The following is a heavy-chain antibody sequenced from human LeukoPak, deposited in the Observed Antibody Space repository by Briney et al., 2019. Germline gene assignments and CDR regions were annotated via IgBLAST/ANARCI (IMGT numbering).Heavy chain of an antibody. J-gene: IGHJ4*02. CDR1: GFTFSSDT. D-gene: IGHD3-3*02. V-gene: IGHV3-30*04. Sequence: GGSLRLSCAASGFTFSSDTMHWVRQAPGKGLDEVAAISYDGNETNYADSLKGRFTISRDNSKNSVYLQMNSLRPEDTAVYYRARGRWQALPGAFDFSGQGTLVTVSS. CDR2: ISYDGNET. CDR3: ARGRWQALPGAFDF.